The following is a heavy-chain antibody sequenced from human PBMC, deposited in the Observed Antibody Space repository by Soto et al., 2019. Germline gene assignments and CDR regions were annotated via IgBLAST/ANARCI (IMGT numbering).Heavy chain of an antibody. Sequence: SETLSLTCTVSGGSISSYYWSWIRQPPGKGLEWIGYIYYSGSTNYNPSLKSRVTISVDTSKNQFSLKLSSVTAADTAVYYCARQGIVATKALDYWGQGTLVTVSS. CDR2: IYYSGST. D-gene: IGHD5-12*01. CDR1: GGSISSYY. CDR3: ARQGIVATKALDY. V-gene: IGHV4-59*08. J-gene: IGHJ4*02.